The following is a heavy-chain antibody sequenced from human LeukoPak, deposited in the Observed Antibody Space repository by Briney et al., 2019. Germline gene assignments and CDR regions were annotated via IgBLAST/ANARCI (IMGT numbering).Heavy chain of an antibody. CDR3: ARHTTYYYDSSGYYPHFDY. V-gene: IGHV4-59*08. J-gene: IGHJ4*02. CDR2: IYYSGST. D-gene: IGHD3-22*01. Sequence: SETLSLTCTVSGGSISSYYWSWIRQPPGKGLEWIGYIYYSGSTNYNPSLKSRVTISVDTSKNQFSLKLSSVTAADTAVYYCARHTTYYYDSSGYYPHFDYWGQGTLVTVSS. CDR1: GGSISSYY.